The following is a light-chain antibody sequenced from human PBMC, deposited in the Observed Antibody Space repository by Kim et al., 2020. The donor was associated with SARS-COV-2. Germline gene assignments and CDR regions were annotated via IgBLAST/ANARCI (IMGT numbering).Light chain of an antibody. CDR3: QQYNSWPYT. CDR1: QSVRSK. V-gene: IGKV3-15*01. Sequence: SVSPGERATLFCRASQSVRSKLAWYQQKPAQAPRVLVYDASTRATDVPGRFSGSGSGTDFTLTISSLQPEDFAVYYCQQYNSWPYTFGQGTKLEI. CDR2: DAS. J-gene: IGKJ2*01.